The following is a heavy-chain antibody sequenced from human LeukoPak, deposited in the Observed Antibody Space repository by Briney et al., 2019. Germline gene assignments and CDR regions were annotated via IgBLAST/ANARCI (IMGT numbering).Heavy chain of an antibody. J-gene: IGHJ1*01. CDR1: GYSFTIFY. CDR2: INPNSGGT. D-gene: IGHD3-10*01. Sequence: ASVKVSCEASGYSFTIFYLHWLRQAPGQGLEWMGWINPNSGGTNYEQKFQGRVTMTRDTSISTAYMELSRLRSDDTAAYYCASSTLGELSLAEYFQHWGQGTLVTVSS. CDR3: ASSTLGELSLAEYFQH. V-gene: IGHV1-2*02.